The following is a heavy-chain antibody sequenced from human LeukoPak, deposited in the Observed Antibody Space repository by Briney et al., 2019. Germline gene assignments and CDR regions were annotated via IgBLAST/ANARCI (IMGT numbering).Heavy chain of an antibody. Sequence: SETLSLTCAVYGGSFSGYYWSWIRQPPGKGLEWIGEINHSGSTNYNPSLKSRVTISVDTSKNQFSLKLSSVTAADTAVYYCARGSGYCSSTSCYGYYYYYYGMDVWGQGTTVIVSS. CDR3: ARGSGYCSSTSCYGYYYYYYGMDV. D-gene: IGHD2-2*03. J-gene: IGHJ6*02. CDR2: INHSGST. CDR1: GGSFSGYY. V-gene: IGHV4-34*01.